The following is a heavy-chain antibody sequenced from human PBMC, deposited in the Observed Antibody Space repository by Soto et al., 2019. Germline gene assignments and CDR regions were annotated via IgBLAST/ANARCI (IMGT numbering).Heavy chain of an antibody. Sequence: ETLSLTCTVSGGPIRSSSHYWGWIRQSPGTGLEWIGSIDESGDSYYNPSLKSRVTIFVDTSKNQFSLKLISVTGADSAIYYCAREGGYVDYWGQGTLVTVSS. J-gene: IGHJ4*02. D-gene: IGHD1-1*01. CDR2: IDESGDS. CDR3: AREGGYVDY. CDR1: GGPIRSSSHY. V-gene: IGHV4-39*02.